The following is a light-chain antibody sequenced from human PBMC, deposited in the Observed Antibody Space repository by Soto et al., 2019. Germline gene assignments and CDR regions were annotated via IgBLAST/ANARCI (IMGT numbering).Light chain of an antibody. V-gene: IGKV3-11*01. J-gene: IGKJ1*01. CDR2: EAS. Sequence: TQSPSSLSASVGDRVTITCRASQSISSYLNWYQQKPGQAPRLLMYEASTRATGIPARFSGGGSGTDFTLTISSLEPEDFAVYYCQQRSDWPWTFGQGTKVEIK. CDR3: QQRSDWPWT. CDR1: QSISSY.